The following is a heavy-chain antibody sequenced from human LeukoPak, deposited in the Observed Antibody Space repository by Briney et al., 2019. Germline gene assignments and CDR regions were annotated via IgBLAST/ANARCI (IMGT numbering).Heavy chain of an antibody. Sequence: LETLSLTCTVSGGSTSTYNWTWIRQPAGTGLEWIGYIYSSGSTNYSPSLKSRVTISVDTSKNQCSLELSSVTAADTAVYYCARGGSSGLYYFDYWGQGTLVTVSS. J-gene: IGHJ4*02. D-gene: IGHD6-19*01. V-gene: IGHV4-59*01. CDR3: ARGGSSGLYYFDY. CDR2: IYSSGST. CDR1: GGSTSTYN.